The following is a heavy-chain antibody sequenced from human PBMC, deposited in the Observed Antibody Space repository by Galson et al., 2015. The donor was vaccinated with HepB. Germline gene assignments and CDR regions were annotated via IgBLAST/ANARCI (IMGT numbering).Heavy chain of an antibody. CDR1: XXXFSHYX. J-gene: IGHJ4*02. CDR2: ISGSGGWT. D-gene: IGHD2-15*01. V-gene: IGHV3-23*01. Sequence: RLSCAGSXXXFSHYXXSWVXXAPGEGLEXXXAISGSGGWTYYADSAKDRFTISRDSSKSTLFLQVNSLGAEDTAIYYCSKGSGETRYYFEPGGQGHLVTXXS. CDR3: SKGSGETRYYFEP.